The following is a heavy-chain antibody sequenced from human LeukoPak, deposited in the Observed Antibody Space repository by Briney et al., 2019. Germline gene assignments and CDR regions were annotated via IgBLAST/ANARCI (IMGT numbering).Heavy chain of an antibody. CDR2: IYYSGST. Sequence: SETLSLTCTVSGGSLSSGDYYWGWIRQPPGKGLEWIGYIYYSGSTYYNPSLKSRVTISVDTSKNQFSLKLSSVTAADTAVYYCARDRGLDYCSSTSCYTNGATFDPWGQGTLVTVSS. CDR1: GGSLSSGDYY. D-gene: IGHD2-2*02. V-gene: IGHV4-30-4*01. CDR3: ARDRGLDYCSSTSCYTNGATFDP. J-gene: IGHJ5*02.